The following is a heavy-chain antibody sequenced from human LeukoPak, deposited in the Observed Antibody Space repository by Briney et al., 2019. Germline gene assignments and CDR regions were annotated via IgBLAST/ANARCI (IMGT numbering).Heavy chain of an antibody. J-gene: IGHJ6*04. CDR3: ARRLTTVTTHYYYYYGMDV. CDR2: INHSGST. Sequence: PSETLSLTCAVYGGSFSGYYWSWIRQPPGKGLEWIGEINHSGSTNYNPSLKSRVTISVDTSKNQFSLELSSVTAADTAVCYCARRLTTVTTHYYYYYGMDVWGEGNTVTVSS. CDR1: GGSFSGYY. V-gene: IGHV4-34*01. D-gene: IGHD4-17*01.